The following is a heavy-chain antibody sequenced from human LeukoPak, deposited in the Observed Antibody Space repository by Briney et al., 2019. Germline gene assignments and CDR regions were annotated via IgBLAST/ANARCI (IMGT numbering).Heavy chain of an antibody. D-gene: IGHD3-22*01. J-gene: IGHJ4*02. CDR2: IYYSGST. Sequence: SETLSLTCTVSGGSISSSSYYWGWIRQPPGKGLEWIGNIYYSGSTHYNPSLKSRVTISVDTSKNQFSLKLSSVTAADTAVYYCARPWGSGYMYYFDQWGQGTLLTVSS. CDR1: GGSISSSSYY. CDR3: ARPWGSGYMYYFDQ. V-gene: IGHV4-39*01.